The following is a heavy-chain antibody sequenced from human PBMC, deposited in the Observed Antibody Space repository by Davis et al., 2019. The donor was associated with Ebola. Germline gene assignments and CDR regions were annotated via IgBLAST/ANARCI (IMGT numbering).Heavy chain of an antibody. D-gene: IGHD1-26*01. J-gene: IGHJ4*02. CDR1: GGSISRYY. CDR3: ARHSREGVDY. V-gene: IGHV4-59*01. Sequence: PSETLSLTCTVSGGSISRYYWSWIRQPPGTGLEWIGYIYYSGSTTYNPSLKSRVTISVATSKNQFSLKLSSVTAADTAVYYCARHSREGVDYWGQGTLVTVSS. CDR2: IYYSGST.